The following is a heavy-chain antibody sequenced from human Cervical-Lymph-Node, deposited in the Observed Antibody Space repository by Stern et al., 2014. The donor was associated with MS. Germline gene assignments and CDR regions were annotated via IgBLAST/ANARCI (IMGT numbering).Heavy chain of an antibody. CDR2: IDGNDDK. CDR3: AHRREFAAAAVEYLAS. V-gene: IGHV2-5*01. CDR1: GFSLTTNGVG. D-gene: IGHD6-13*01. Sequence: QVTLKESGPTLVKPRQTLTLTCTVSGFSLTTNGVGVGWIRQPPGKDLEWLALIDGNDDKRYRPSLNSRLSITRATSKTQVALNRTDMAHVATGAYYCAHRREFAAAAVEYLASGGQGARVPFSS. J-gene: IGHJ4*02.